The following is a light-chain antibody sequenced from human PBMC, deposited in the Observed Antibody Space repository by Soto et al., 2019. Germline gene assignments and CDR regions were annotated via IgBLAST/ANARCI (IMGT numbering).Light chain of an antibody. J-gene: IGKJ2*01. CDR1: QSVSSN. Sequence: EIVMTQSPATLSVSPGKSATLSCRASQSVSSNLAWYQQKPGQPPRLLIYGASTRSTGIPARFSGSGSGTEFTLTISSLQSEDFSDYYCQQYNIGYTFGQGTKLEIK. CDR2: GAS. V-gene: IGKV3-15*01. CDR3: QQYNIGYT.